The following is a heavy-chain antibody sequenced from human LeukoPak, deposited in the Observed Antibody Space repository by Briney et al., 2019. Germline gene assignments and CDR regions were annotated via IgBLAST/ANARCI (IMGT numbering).Heavy chain of an antibody. J-gene: IGHJ4*02. Sequence: GGSLRLSCAASGFTFSRYVMSWVRQAPGKGLEWVSTISGSGDSTYYADSVKGRFTISRDNPKNTLHLQMNSLRAEDPAVYSCAKSRSGVSPAEINYWGQGTLVTVSS. CDR1: GFTFSRYV. CDR2: ISGSGDST. D-gene: IGHD2-2*01. CDR3: AKSRSGVSPAEINY. V-gene: IGHV3-23*01.